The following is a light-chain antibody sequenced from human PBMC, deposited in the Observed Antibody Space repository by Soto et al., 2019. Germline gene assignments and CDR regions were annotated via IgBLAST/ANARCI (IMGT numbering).Light chain of an antibody. J-gene: IGKJ5*01. CDR2: DES. CDR1: QSVGSY. Sequence: EIVLTQSPATLSLSPGERATLSCRASQSVGSYLAWYQQKPGQDPRLLIYDESNRATGIPARFSGSGSGTDFTLTISSLEPEDFAVYYRQQRSDWITFGQGTRLEIK. CDR3: QQRSDWIT. V-gene: IGKV3-11*01.